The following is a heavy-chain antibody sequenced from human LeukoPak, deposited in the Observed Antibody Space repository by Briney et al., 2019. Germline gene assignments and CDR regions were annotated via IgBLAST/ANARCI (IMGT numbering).Heavy chain of an antibody. CDR1: GLSISSYY. J-gene: IGHJ5*02. CDR3: ARGGYYGSGNDFRFDP. D-gene: IGHD3-10*01. CDR2: IYYIWST. V-gene: IGHV4-59*01. Sequence: SETLSLTCTVSGLSISSYYWSWLRQPPAKGLEWLGYIYYIWSTNYKPSLKSRVTISVDTSKNQFSLKLNSVTAADTAVYYCARGGYYGSGNDFRFDPWGQGTLVTVSS.